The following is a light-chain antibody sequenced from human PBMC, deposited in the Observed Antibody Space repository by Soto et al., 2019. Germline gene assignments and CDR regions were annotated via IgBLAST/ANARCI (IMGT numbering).Light chain of an antibody. Sequence: QSALTQPASVSGSPGQSITISCTGTSSDIGSYNYVSWYQQHPGKAPKLMIYEVSHRPSGVSDRFSGSKSGNTASLTISGLQAEDEADYYSSSYTTSSTLVVFGGGTKLTVL. CDR1: SSDIGSYNY. V-gene: IGLV2-14*01. CDR2: EVS. CDR3: SSYTTSSTLVV. J-gene: IGLJ2*01.